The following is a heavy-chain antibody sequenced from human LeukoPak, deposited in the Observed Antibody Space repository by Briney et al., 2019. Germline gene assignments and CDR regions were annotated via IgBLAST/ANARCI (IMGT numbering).Heavy chain of an antibody. D-gene: IGHD3-22*01. V-gene: IGHV1-18*01. Sequence: ASVKVSCKASGYIFSNYGISWVRQAPGQGLEWMGWISDYNGNTNYAQKLQGRVTMTTDTSTNTAYMELRSLRSDDTAVYYCARQEDSSGYYWRRVCDYWGQGTLVTVSS. CDR3: ARQEDSSGYYWRRVCDY. J-gene: IGHJ4*02. CDR1: GYIFSNYG. CDR2: ISDYNGNT.